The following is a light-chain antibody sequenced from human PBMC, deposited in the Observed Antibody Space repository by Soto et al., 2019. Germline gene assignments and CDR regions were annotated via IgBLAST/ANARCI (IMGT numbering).Light chain of an antibody. CDR3: CSYATSSTLV. CDR2: DVS. V-gene: IGLV2-11*01. J-gene: IGLJ2*01. Sequence: QSALTQPRSVSGSPGQSVTISCTGTNSDVGGYNYVSWYQQHPGKAPKLMIYDVSKRPSGVPDRFSGSKSGNTASLTISGLQAEDEADYYCCSYATSSTLVFGGGTKLTVL. CDR1: NSDVGGYNY.